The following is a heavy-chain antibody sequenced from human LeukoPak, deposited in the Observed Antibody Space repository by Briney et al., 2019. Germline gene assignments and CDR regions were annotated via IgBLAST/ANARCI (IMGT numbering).Heavy chain of an antibody. CDR1: GFTFSGYA. D-gene: IGHD3-22*01. V-gene: IGHV3-64*01. Sequence: PGGSLRLSCAVSGFTFSGYAMHWVRQAPGKGLEHVSTINTDGGSTYYAKSVKGRFTISRDNSKNTLYLQMNSLRAEDTAVYYCAKDKGSSGYYYTIDYWGQGTLVTVSS. J-gene: IGHJ4*02. CDR3: AKDKGSSGYYYTIDY. CDR2: INTDGGST.